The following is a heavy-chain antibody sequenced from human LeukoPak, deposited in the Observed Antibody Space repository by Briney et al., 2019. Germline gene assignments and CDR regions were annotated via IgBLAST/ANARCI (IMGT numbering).Heavy chain of an antibody. D-gene: IGHD1-14*01. CDR1: GFTFSSYS. CDR3: ARGSDRVSFDY. V-gene: IGHV3-21*04. Sequence: GGSLRLSCAASGFTFSSYSMNWVRQAPGKGLEWVSSISSSSSYIYYADSVKGRFTISRDNAKNSLYLQMISLRAEDTAVYYCARGSDRVSFDYWGQGTLVTVSS. J-gene: IGHJ4*02. CDR2: ISSSSSYI.